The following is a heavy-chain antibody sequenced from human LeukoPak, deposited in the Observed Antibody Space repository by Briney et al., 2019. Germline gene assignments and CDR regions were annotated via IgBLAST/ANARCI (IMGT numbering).Heavy chain of an antibody. Sequence: GGSLRLSCATSGFTFTNYGMHWVRRAPGRGLEWVAVIWYDGSNTYYTDSAKGRFTISRDNSKNTLYLQMNSLRVEDTAVYYCTREPVEMATLFSFDYWGQGTLVTVSS. V-gene: IGHV3-33*01. CDR1: GFTFTNYG. J-gene: IGHJ4*02. CDR3: TREPVEMATLFSFDY. D-gene: IGHD5-24*01. CDR2: IWYDGSNT.